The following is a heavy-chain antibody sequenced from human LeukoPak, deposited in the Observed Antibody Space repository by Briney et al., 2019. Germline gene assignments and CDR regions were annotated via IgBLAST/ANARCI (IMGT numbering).Heavy chain of an antibody. CDR2: ISSDGSVT. Sequence: GGSLRLSCAVSGSSFSNYWMHWVRHDPGKGLVWVSYISSDGSVTKYAASVKGRFTISRDNAVNTLYLQMNSLRVEDTAVYYCVRGSLRLPRSTPDYWGQGTLVTVSS. CDR1: GSSFSNYW. J-gene: IGHJ4*02. CDR3: VRGSLRLPRSTPDY. D-gene: IGHD2-21*02. V-gene: IGHV3-74*03.